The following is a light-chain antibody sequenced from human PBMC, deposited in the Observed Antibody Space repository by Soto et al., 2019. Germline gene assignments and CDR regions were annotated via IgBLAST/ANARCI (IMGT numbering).Light chain of an antibody. CDR2: GDN. V-gene: IGLV1-40*01. J-gene: IGLJ2*01. Sequence: QSVLTQPPSVSGAPGQRVTISCTWSSSNIGAGYGVQWYQQVPGTAPKLLIYGDNNRPSGVPDRFSASKSDTSASLAITGLQAEDEAEYHCQSYDSSLSGSVFGGGTQLTVL. CDR3: QSYDSSLSGSV. CDR1: SSNIGAGYG.